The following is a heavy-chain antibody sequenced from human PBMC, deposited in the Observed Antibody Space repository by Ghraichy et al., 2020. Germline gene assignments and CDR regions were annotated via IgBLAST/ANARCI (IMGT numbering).Heavy chain of an antibody. Sequence: SQTLSLTCAIPGDSVSRHGAAWNWIRQSPSRGLEWLGRTYYRSKWSNDYAVSLKSRITVNPDTSKNQFSLQLNSVTPEDTAVYYCASGRDSAFDIWSQGTMVTVSS. CDR1: GDSVSRHGAA. CDR2: TYYRSKWSN. CDR3: ASGRDSAFDI. J-gene: IGHJ3*02. D-gene: IGHD3-10*01. V-gene: IGHV6-1*01.